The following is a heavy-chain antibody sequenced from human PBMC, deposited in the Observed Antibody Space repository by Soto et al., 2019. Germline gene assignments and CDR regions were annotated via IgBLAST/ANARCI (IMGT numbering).Heavy chain of an antibody. Sequence: DVDLVESGGGTGQPGGSLRLSCATSGFTFSTHEMNWVRQTPGRGLEWIAKISGSGSTRNYAESVKGRFTISRENEQRTVDLHMTSLRVEDTAVYYCARGGVSWGRGTRVPVS. CDR2: ISGSGSTR. CDR1: GFTFSTHE. J-gene: IGHJ5*02. V-gene: IGHV3-48*03. CDR3: ARGGVS.